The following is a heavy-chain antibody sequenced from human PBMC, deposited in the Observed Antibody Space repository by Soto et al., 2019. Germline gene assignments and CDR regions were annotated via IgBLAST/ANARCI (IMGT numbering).Heavy chain of an antibody. Sequence: GASVKVSCKASGYTFTSYGISWVRQAPGQGLEWMGWISAYNGNTNYAQKLQGRVTMTTDTSTSTAYMELRSLRSDDTAVYYCARVPPEVSLISSGWYSPNWRYNWFDPWGQGTLVTVSS. J-gene: IGHJ5*02. CDR1: GYTFTSYG. CDR2: ISAYNGNT. D-gene: IGHD6-19*01. V-gene: IGHV1-18*01. CDR3: ARVPPEVSLISSGWYSPNWRYNWFDP.